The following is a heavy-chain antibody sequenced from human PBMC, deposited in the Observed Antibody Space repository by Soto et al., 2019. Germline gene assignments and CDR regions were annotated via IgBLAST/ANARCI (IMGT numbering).Heavy chain of an antibody. CDR2: INSDGSST. D-gene: IGHD6-19*01. CDR3: AKEASGHSALDV. CDR1: GFTFSSFW. Sequence: AGGSLRLSCAASGFTFSSFWMHWVRQAPGKGLVWVSRINSDGSSTNYADSVKGRFTIFRDNSKSTLYLQMNSLRAEDTAIYYCAKEASGHSALDVRGPGTMVTVSS. J-gene: IGHJ3*01. V-gene: IGHV3-74*01.